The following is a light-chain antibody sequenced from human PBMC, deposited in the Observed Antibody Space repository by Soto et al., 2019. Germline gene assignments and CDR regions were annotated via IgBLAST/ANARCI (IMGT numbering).Light chain of an antibody. Sequence: DIVITQAPSTLSLAPGERPTLYCRASQSVSSNLAWYQQKPGQAPRLLIYVASTRATGIPARFSGSGSGTDITLTISRLEPADFAVYYCQQFISSPLTFGRGTKVDIK. CDR3: QQFISSPLT. CDR2: VAS. J-gene: IGKJ4*01. CDR1: QSVSSN. V-gene: IGKV3-15*01.